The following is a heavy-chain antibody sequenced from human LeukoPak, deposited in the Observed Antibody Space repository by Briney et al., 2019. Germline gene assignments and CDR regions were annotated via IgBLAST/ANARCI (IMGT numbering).Heavy chain of an antibody. J-gene: IGHJ4*02. D-gene: IGHD2/OR15-2a*01. CDR3: ARNSALDY. CDR2: MWCDGSNK. Sequence: PGGSLRLSCAASGFTFSSYDMHWVRQAPGKGLEWVAVMWCDGSNKYHADSVKGRFTISRDSSKNTLYLQMNSLRAEDTAVYYCARNSALDYWGQGTLVTVSS. CDR1: GFTFSSYD. V-gene: IGHV3-33*01.